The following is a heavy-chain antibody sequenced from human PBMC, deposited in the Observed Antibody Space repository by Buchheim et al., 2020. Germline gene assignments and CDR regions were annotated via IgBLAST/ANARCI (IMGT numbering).Heavy chain of an antibody. J-gene: IGHJ2*01. CDR3: ARGNQIKYFDL. CDR2: INHSGDT. Sequence: QVQLQQWGAGLLKPSETLSLTCAVYGGSFSGYYWSWIRQPPGKGLEWIGEINHSGDTNYKSSLKSRVTVFVDTSKNQFSLKMSSVTAAYTAVYYCARGNQIKYFDLWGRGTL. CDR1: GGSFSGYY. V-gene: IGHV4-34*01.